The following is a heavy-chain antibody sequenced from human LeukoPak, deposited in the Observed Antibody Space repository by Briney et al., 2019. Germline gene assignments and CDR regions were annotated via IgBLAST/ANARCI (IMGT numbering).Heavy chain of an antibody. CDR2: IWYDGSNK. CDR3: ARGLIPYYDSSGDAFDI. J-gene: IGHJ3*02. D-gene: IGHD3-22*01. V-gene: IGHV3-33*01. CDR1: GFTFSSYG. Sequence: GGSLRLSCAASGFTFSSYGMHWVRQAPGKGLEWVAVIWYDGSNKYYADSVKGRFTISRDNSKKTLYLQMNSLRAEDTAVYYCARGLIPYYDSSGDAFDIWGQGTMVTVSS.